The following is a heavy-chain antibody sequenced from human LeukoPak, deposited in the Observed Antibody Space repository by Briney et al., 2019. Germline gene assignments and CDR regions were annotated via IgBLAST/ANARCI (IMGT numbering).Heavy chain of an antibody. Sequence: ASVKVSCKASGYTFTSYDINWVRQATGQGLEWMGWMNPNSGNTGYAQKFQGRVTMTRNTSISTAYMELSSLRSEDTAVYYCARTTRKTYYDILTAGYWGQGTLVTVSS. J-gene: IGHJ4*02. D-gene: IGHD3-9*01. CDR3: ARTTRKTYYDILTAGY. CDR1: GYTFTSYD. V-gene: IGHV1-8*01. CDR2: MNPNSGNT.